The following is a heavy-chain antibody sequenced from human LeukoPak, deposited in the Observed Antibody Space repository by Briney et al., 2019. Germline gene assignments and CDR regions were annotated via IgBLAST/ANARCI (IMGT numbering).Heavy chain of an antibody. D-gene: IGHD1-26*01. CDR3: ARRGGAIRWRSFYYFDY. CDR1: GGSFSGYY. CDR2: INHSGST. V-gene: IGHV4-34*01. J-gene: IGHJ4*02. Sequence: PSETLSLTCAVYGGSFSGYYWSWIRQPPGKGLEWIGEINHSGSTNYNPSLRSRVTISVDTSKNQFSLKLSSVTAADTAVYYCARRGGAIRWRSFYYFDYWGQGTLVTVSS.